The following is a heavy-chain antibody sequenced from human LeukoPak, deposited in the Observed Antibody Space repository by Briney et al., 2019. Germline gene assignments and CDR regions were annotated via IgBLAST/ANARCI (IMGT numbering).Heavy chain of an antibody. CDR1: GGSISSYY. Sequence: ASETLSLTCTVSGGSISSYYWSWIRQPPGKGLEWIGYIYYSGSTNYNPSLKSRVTISVDTSKNQFSLKLSSVTAADTAVYYCAREREGDYPRSYFDYWGQGTLVTVSS. CDR2: IYYSGST. J-gene: IGHJ4*02. V-gene: IGHV4-59*01. D-gene: IGHD4-17*01. CDR3: AREREGDYPRSYFDY.